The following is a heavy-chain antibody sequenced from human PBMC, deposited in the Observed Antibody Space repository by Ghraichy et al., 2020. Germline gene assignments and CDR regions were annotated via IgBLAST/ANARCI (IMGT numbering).Heavy chain of an antibody. CDR1: GFTFSSYS. J-gene: IGHJ4*02. CDR2: ISSSSSYI. Sequence: GGSLRLSCAASGFTFSSYSMNWVRQAPGKGLEWVSSISSSSSYIYYADSVKGRFTISRDNAKNSLYLQMNSLRAEDTAVYYCARGSLAAAGEYYFDYWGQGTLVTVSS. V-gene: IGHV3-21*01. CDR3: ARGSLAAAGEYYFDY. D-gene: IGHD6-13*01.